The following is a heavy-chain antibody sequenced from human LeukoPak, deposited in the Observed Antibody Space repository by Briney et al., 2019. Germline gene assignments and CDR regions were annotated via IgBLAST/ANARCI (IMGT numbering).Heavy chain of an antibody. D-gene: IGHD4-23*01. J-gene: IGHJ4*02. CDR3: ARGLVLYGGPYYFDY. Sequence: SETLSLTCTVSGGSISSYYWSWIRQPPGKGLEWIGYIYYSGSTNYNPSLKSRVTISVDTSKNQFSLKLSSVTAADTAVYYCARGLVLYGGPYYFDYWGQGTLVTVSS. CDR1: GGSISSYY. V-gene: IGHV4-59*01. CDR2: IYYSGST.